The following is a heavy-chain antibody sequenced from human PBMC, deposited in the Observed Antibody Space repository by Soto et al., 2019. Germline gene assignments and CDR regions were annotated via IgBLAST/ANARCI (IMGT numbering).Heavy chain of an antibody. CDR2: IYSGGST. CDR3: ARDLKPLLGRFLEWSPSGTDV. D-gene: IGHD3-3*01. Sequence: GGSLRLSCAASGFTVSSNYMSWVRQAPGKGLEWVSVIYSGGSTYYADSVKGRFTISRDNSKNTLYLQMNSLRAEDTAVYYCARDLKPLLGRFLEWSPSGTDVWGQGTTVTVSS. CDR1: GFTVSSNY. V-gene: IGHV3-53*01. J-gene: IGHJ6*02.